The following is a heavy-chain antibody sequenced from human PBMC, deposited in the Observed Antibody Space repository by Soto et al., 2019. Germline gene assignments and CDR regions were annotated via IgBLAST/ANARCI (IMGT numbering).Heavy chain of an antibody. CDR3: ARSSLYRLYSSSWSGGMDV. Sequence: PGGSLRLSCAASGFTFSSYGMHWVRQAPGKGLEWVAVIWYDGSNKYYADSVKGRFTISRDNSKNTLYLQMNSLRAEDTAVYYCARSSLYRLYSSSWSGGMDVWGQGTTVTVSS. CDR2: IWYDGSNK. D-gene: IGHD6-13*01. J-gene: IGHJ6*02. CDR1: GFTFSSYG. V-gene: IGHV3-33*01.